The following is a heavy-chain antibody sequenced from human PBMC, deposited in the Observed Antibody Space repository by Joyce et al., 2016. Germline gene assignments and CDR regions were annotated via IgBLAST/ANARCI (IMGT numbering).Heavy chain of an antibody. V-gene: IGHV3-48*03. Sequence: EVQLVESGGGLVQPGGSLILSCAASGFIFSSKEMNWVRQAPGKGLEWIEYISRSGDIIHYADSVRSRFTISRDNAGSSLYLQMESLRAEDTAMYYGASPSCAVWGQGSLVTVSS. CDR2: ISRSGDII. CDR3: ASPSCAV. J-gene: IGHJ4*02. CDR1: GFIFSSKE.